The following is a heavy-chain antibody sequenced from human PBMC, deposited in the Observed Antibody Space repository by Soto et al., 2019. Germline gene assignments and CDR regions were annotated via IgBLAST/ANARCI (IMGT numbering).Heavy chain of an antibody. V-gene: IGHV3-33*01. CDR1: GFTFCSYG. D-gene: IGHD6-19*01. J-gene: IGHJ4*02. CDR2: IWYDGSNK. Sequence: GGSLRLSCAASGFTFCSYGMHWVRQAPGKGLEWVAVIWYDGSNKYYADSVKGRFTISRDNSKNTLYLQMNSLRAEDTAVYYCARDPNGPIAVAGTFDYWGQGTLVTVSS. CDR3: ARDPNGPIAVAGTFDY.